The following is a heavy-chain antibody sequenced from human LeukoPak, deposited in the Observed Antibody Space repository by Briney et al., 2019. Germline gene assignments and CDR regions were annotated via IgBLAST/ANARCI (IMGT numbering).Heavy chain of an antibody. D-gene: IGHD3-22*01. Sequence: SETLSLTCTVSGGSNSSSSYYWSWIRQPAGKGLEWIGRIYTSGSTNYNPSLKSRVTISVDTSKNQFSLKLSSVTAADTAVYYCARDSYYDSSGYYVDYWGQGTLVTVSS. J-gene: IGHJ4*02. V-gene: IGHV4-61*02. CDR1: GGSNSSSSYY. CDR2: IYTSGST. CDR3: ARDSYYDSSGYYVDY.